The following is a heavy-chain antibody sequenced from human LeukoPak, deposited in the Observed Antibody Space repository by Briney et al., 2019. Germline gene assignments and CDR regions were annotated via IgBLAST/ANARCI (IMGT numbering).Heavy chain of an antibody. D-gene: IGHD3-9*01. CDR2: IYYSGST. CDR3: ARDSYYDILTGYYTLYGMDV. J-gene: IGHJ6*02. Sequence: PSETLSLTCTVSGGSISSYYWTWIRQPPGKGLEWIGYIYYSGSTNYNPSLKSRVTISVDTSKNQFSLKLSSVTAADTAVYYCARDSYYDILTGYYTLYGMDVWGQGTTVTVSS. CDR1: GGSISSYY. V-gene: IGHV4-59*01.